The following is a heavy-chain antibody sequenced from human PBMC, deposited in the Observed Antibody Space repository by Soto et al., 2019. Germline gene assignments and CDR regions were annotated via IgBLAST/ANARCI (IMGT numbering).Heavy chain of an antibody. CDR2: IYPGDSDT. V-gene: IGHV5-51*01. CDR3: ARQSPVDIVAAGHESYYYYGMDV. D-gene: IGHD5-12*01. J-gene: IGHJ6*02. CDR1: GYSFTSYW. Sequence: GESLKISCKGSGYSFTSYWIGWVRQMPGKGLEWMGIIYPGDSDTRYSPSFQGQVTISADKSISTAYLQWSSLKASDTAMYYCARQSPVDIVAAGHESYYYYGMDVSGQGTTVTVSS.